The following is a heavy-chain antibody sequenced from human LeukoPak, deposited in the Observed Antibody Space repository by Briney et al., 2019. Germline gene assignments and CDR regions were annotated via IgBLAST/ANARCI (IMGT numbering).Heavy chain of an antibody. CDR3: ARGLFDIVVVPAAPYFDY. J-gene: IGHJ4*02. CDR1: GGSFSGYY. D-gene: IGHD2-2*01. Sequence: SETLSLTCAVYGGSFSGYYWSWIRQPPGKGLEWIGEINHSGSTNYNPSLKSRATISVDTSKNQFSLKLSSVTAADTAVYYCARGLFDIVVVPAAPYFDYWGQGTLVTVSS. V-gene: IGHV4-34*01. CDR2: INHSGST.